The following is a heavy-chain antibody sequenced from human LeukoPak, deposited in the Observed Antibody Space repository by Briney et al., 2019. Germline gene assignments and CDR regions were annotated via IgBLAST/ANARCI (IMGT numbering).Heavy chain of an antibody. CDR1: GGSISSYY. Sequence: SETLSLTCTVSGGSISSYYWSWIRQPPGKGLEWIGYIYYSGSTNYNPSLKSRVTISVDTSKNQFSLKLSSVTAADTAVYCCARMGVEGYCSSTSCYRFLWFDPWGQGTLVTVSS. CDR3: ARMGVEGYCSSTSCYRFLWFDP. J-gene: IGHJ5*02. CDR2: IYYSGST. D-gene: IGHD2-2*02. V-gene: IGHV4-59*01.